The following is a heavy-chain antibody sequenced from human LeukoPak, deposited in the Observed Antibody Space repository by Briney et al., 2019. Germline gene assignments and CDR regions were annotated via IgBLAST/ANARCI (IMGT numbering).Heavy chain of an antibody. J-gene: IGHJ4*02. CDR3: TTDPDYVWGSYRSTVLEFDY. D-gene: IGHD3-16*02. CDR1: GFTFNNAW. Sequence: PGGSLRLSCAASGFTFNNAWMSWVRQAPGKGLEWVGRIKSKTDGGTTDYAAPVKGRFTISRDDSKNTLYLQMNSLKTEDTAVYYCTTDPDYVWGSYRSTVLEFDYWGQGTLVTVSS. CDR2: IKSKTDGGTT. V-gene: IGHV3-15*01.